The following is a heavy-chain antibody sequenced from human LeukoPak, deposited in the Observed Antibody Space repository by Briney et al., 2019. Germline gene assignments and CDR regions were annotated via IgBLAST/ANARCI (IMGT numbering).Heavy chain of an antibody. D-gene: IGHD2/OR15-2a*01. Sequence: GGSLRLSCAASGFTVSRNYMSWVRQAPGKGLEWVSVIYSGGSTYYADSVKGRFTISRDNSKNTLYFQMNSLRAEDTAVYYCARDLSVNAFDLWGQGTLVTVSS. CDR2: IYSGGST. J-gene: IGHJ3*01. CDR1: GFTVSRNY. V-gene: IGHV3-53*01. CDR3: ARDLSVNAFDL.